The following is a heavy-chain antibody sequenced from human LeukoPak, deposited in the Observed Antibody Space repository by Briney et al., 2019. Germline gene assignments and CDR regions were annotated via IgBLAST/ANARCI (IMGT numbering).Heavy chain of an antibody. CDR1: GFTFSSYS. CDR2: ISSSSSYI. CDR3: ARVSGYAFDI. J-gene: IGHJ3*02. Sequence: GGSLTLSCAASGFTFSSYSMNWVRQAPGKGLEWVSSISSSSSYIYYADSVKGRFTISRDNAKNSLYLQMNSLRAEDTAVCYCARVSGYAFDIWGQGTMVTVSS. V-gene: IGHV3-21*01.